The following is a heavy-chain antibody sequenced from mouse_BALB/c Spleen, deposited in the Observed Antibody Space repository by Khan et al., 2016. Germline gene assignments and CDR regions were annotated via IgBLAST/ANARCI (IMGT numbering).Heavy chain of an antibody. J-gene: IGHJ3*01. V-gene: IGHV3-6*02. CDR3: ARDGYDGWFAY. CDR1: GYSITSGYL. D-gene: IGHD2-2*01. CDR2: ISSDGYT. Sequence: EVQLQESGPGLVKPSQSLSLTCSVTGYSITSGYLWNWIRQFPGNKLEWMGYISSDGYTDYNPSLKNRISITRDTSKNPFFLRLNSVTTEDTATYFCARDGYDGWFAYWGQGTLVTVSA.